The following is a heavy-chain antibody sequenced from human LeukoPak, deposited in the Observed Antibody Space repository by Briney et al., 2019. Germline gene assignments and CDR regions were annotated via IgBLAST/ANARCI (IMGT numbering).Heavy chain of an antibody. CDR2: INPNSGDT. V-gene: IGHV1-2*02. D-gene: IGHD2-21*02. CDR3: ARDRLVTPPDY. J-gene: IGHJ4*02. Sequence: GASVKVSCKASGYTFTGYYMHWVRQAPGQGLEWMGWINPNSGDTNYAQKFQGRVTMTRDTSISTAYMELSRLRSDDTAVYYCARDRLVTPPDYWGQGTLVTVSS. CDR1: GYTFTGYY.